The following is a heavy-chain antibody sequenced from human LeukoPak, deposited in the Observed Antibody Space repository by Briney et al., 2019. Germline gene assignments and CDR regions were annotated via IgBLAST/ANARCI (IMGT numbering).Heavy chain of an antibody. CDR2: ISGSGGST. J-gene: IGHJ4*02. CDR1: GFTFSSYA. V-gene: IGHV3-23*01. Sequence: GGSLRLSCAAYGFTFSSYAMSWVRQAPGKGLEWVSGISGSGGSTYYADSVKGRFTITRDNSKNTLYLQMNSLRAEDTAVYYCAILYSSSWYVGYWGQGTLVTVSS. D-gene: IGHD6-13*01. CDR3: AILYSSSWYVGY.